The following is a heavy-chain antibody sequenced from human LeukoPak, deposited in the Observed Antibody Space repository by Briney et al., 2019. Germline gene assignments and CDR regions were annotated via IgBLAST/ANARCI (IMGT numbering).Heavy chain of an antibody. CDR3: VRDSSKWYFDF. Sequence: PGGSLRPSCVASGFTFNTHWIHWVRQAPGKGLVWVSYIKSDGSGTNYADSVMGRFTISRDNAKNTVFLQMNSLRVEDTAVYYCVRDSSKWYFDFWGQGSLVTVSS. V-gene: IGHV3-74*01. D-gene: IGHD6-13*01. CDR1: GFTFNTHW. CDR2: IKSDGSGT. J-gene: IGHJ4*02.